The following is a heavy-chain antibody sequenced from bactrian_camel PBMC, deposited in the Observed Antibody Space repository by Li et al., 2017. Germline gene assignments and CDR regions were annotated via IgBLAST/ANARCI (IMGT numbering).Heavy chain of an antibody. CDR2: IDSDGSI. CDR1: GSTLNAYS. CDR3: AAAGRAYSDYAGY. J-gene: IGHJ6*01. Sequence: VQLVESGGDLVGPGGSLRLSCAASGSTLNAYSMNWVRQAPGKEREGVAVIDSDGSIHYADSVKGRFTISKDNAKNTLYLQMNSLKLEDTAVYYCAAAGRAYSDYAGYWGQGTQVTVS. D-gene: IGHD4*01. V-gene: IGHV3S10*01.